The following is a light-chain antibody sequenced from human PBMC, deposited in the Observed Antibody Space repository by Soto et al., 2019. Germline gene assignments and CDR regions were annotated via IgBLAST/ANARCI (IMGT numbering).Light chain of an antibody. J-gene: IGKJ2*01. Sequence: DIQMTQSPSTLSASVGDRVTITCRASQSISSWLAWYQQKPGKAPKLLIYKASSLESGVPSRFSGSGSGTXXXXTXXXXXXXXFATYYCQQYNSLYTFGQGTKLEIK. CDR3: QQYNSLYT. V-gene: IGKV1-5*03. CDR2: KAS. CDR1: QSISSW.